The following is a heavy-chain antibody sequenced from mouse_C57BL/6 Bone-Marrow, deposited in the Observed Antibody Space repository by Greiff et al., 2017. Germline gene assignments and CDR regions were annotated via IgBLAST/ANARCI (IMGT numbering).Heavy chain of an antibody. CDR2: IYPGDGDT. CDR1: GYAFSSSW. J-gene: IGHJ1*03. CDR3: ARSDHDV. Sequence: QVQLKQSGPELVKPGASVKISCKASGYAFSSSWMNWVKQRPGQGLEWIGRIYPGDGDTNYNGKFKGKATLTADKSSSTAYMQLSSLTSEDSAVYFCARSDHDVWGTGTTVTVSS. V-gene: IGHV1-82*01.